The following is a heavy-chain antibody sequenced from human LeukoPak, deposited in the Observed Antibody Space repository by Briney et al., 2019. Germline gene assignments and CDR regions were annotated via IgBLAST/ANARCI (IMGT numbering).Heavy chain of an antibody. J-gene: IGHJ4*02. CDR3: ATGDSSGYYANY. D-gene: IGHD3-22*01. CDR1: GYSFTTYA. Sequence: ASVTVSCTTSGYSFTTYALSWVRQAPGQGLEWMGWISGESGNTKYVQKFQGRVTMTEDTSTDTAYMELSSLRSEDTAVYYCATGDSSGYYANYWGQGTLVTVSA. CDR2: ISGESGNT. V-gene: IGHV1-18*01.